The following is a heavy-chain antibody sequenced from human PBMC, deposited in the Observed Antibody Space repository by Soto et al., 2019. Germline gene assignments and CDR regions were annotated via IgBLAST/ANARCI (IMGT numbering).Heavy chain of an antibody. CDR2: IYYSGST. D-gene: IGHD3-22*01. CDR3: ARSPEESSGYRGGYYYGMDV. J-gene: IGHJ6*02. V-gene: IGHV4-39*01. CDR1: GGSISSSSYY. Sequence: PSETLSLTCTVSGGSISSSSYYWGWIRQPPGKGLEWIGSIYYSGSTYYNPSLKSRVTISVDTSKNQFSLKLSSVTAADTAVYYCARSPEESSGYRGGYYYGMDVWGQGTTVTVS.